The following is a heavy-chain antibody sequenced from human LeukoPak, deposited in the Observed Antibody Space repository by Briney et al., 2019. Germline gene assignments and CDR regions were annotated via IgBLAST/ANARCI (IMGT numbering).Heavy chain of an antibody. D-gene: IGHD6-13*01. Sequence: SGGSLRHSCAASGFTFSSYWMSWVRQAPGKGLEWVANIKQDGSEKYYVDSVKGRFTISRDNAKNSLYLQMNSLRAEDTAVYYCARDPAPYSSSWFFDYWGQGTLVTVSS. CDR2: IKQDGSEK. V-gene: IGHV3-7*01. CDR3: ARDPAPYSSSWFFDY. CDR1: GFTFSSYW. J-gene: IGHJ4*02.